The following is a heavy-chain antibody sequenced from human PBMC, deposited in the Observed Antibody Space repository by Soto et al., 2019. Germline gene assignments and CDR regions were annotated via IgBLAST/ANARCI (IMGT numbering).Heavy chain of an antibody. Sequence: QAQLQESGPGLVKPSETLSLTCTVSGGSISSYYWSWIRQPPGKGLEWIGYIYYSGSTNYNPSLKSRVTISVDTSKNQFSLKLSSVTAADTAVYYCARSRGGYFDYWGQGTLVTVSS. V-gene: IGHV4-59*01. CDR2: IYYSGST. J-gene: IGHJ4*02. CDR1: GGSISSYY. D-gene: IGHD3-16*01. CDR3: ARSRGGYFDY.